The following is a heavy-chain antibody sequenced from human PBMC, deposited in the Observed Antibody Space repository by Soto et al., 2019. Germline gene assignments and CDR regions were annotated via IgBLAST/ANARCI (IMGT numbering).Heavy chain of an antibody. Sequence: ASVKVSCKVSGYTLTELSMHWVRQAPGKGLEWMGGFDPEDGETIYAQKFQGRVTMTEDTSTDTAYMELSSLRSEDTAVYYCATGAHIVVVFDYWGQGTLVPVSS. D-gene: IGHD2-21*01. J-gene: IGHJ4*02. V-gene: IGHV1-24*01. CDR2: FDPEDGET. CDR3: ATGAHIVVVFDY. CDR1: GYTLTELS.